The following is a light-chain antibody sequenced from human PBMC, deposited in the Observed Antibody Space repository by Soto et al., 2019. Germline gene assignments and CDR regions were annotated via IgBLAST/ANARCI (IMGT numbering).Light chain of an antibody. CDR2: ATS. V-gene: IGKV3-20*01. CDR3: QQYDSSSVT. Sequence: EIILTQSPGTLSLSPGEGATLSCKASQTVISTHLAWYQQKPGQAPGLLIYATSNRGTGIPDRFSGSGSGRDFTLTIDRLEPEDFAVYYCQQYDSSSVTFGQGTRLDLK. J-gene: IGKJ5*01. CDR1: QTVISTH.